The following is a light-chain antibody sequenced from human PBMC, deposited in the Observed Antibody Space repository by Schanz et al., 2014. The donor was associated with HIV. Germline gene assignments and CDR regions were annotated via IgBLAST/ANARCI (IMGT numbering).Light chain of an antibody. CDR2: EVS. V-gene: IGLV2-8*01. Sequence: QSALTQPPSASGSPGQSVTISCTGTSSDVGDYNHVSWYQQHPGKAPKLMIYEVSKRPSGVPDRFSGSKSGNTASLTISGLQAEDEADYYCSSYTSSSTYVFGTGTKVTVL. CDR1: SSDVGDYNH. J-gene: IGLJ1*01. CDR3: SSYTSSSTYV.